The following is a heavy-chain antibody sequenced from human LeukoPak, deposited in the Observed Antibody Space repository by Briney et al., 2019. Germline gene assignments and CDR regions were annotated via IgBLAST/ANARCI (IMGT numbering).Heavy chain of an antibody. V-gene: IGHV3-48*02. J-gene: IGHJ6*02. D-gene: IGHD3-16*01. CDR1: GFTFNSYN. Sequence: GGSLRLSCAASGFTFNSYNMNWVRQAPGKGLEWVSYISSDSSTIFYADSVKGRFTISRDNVKNSLFLQLNSLRDEDTAVYFCARGGGLDVWGQGATVTVSS. CDR3: ARGGGLDV. CDR2: ISSDSSTI.